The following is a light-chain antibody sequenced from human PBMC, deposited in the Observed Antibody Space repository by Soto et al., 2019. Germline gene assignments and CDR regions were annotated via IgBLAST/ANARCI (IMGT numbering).Light chain of an antibody. V-gene: IGKV1-5*03. Sequence: DIQMTQSTSTLSASVGDRVTITCRASQSISSWLAWYQQKPGKAPKLLIYKASSLESGVPSRFSGSGSGTEFTLTISSLQPDDFATYYCQQYTGTFGQGTKVEIK. CDR2: KAS. J-gene: IGKJ1*01. CDR3: QQYTGT. CDR1: QSISSW.